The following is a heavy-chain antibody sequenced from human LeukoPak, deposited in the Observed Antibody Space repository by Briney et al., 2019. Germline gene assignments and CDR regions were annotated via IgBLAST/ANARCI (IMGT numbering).Heavy chain of an antibody. V-gene: IGHV2-70*04. CDR1: GFSLSTSGMR. CDR3: AWILPSKRDGYNDF. CDR2: IDWDDDK. J-gene: IGHJ4*02. D-gene: IGHD5-24*01. Sequence: ESGPTLVNPTQTLTLTCTFSGFSLSTSGMRVSWIRQPPGRALEWLARIDWDDDKFYSPSLKTRLTISKDTSKNQVVLTMTNMDPVDTATYYCAWILPSKRDGYNDFWGQGTLVTVSS.